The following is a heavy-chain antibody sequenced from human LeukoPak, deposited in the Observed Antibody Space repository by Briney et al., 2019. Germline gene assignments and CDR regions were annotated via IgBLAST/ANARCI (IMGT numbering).Heavy chain of an antibody. D-gene: IGHD3-9*01. CDR1: GFTFRNFG. CDR2: ISATIGST. Sequence: GGSLRLSCAASGFTFRNFGMSWVRQAPGKGLEWVSIISATIGSTFYADSVKGRFTISRDNSKNTMYLQMNSLRAEDTAVYYCAKRGGSDTTGYYFDSWGQGTLVTVSS. J-gene: IGHJ4*02. V-gene: IGHV3-23*01. CDR3: AKRGGSDTTGYYFDS.